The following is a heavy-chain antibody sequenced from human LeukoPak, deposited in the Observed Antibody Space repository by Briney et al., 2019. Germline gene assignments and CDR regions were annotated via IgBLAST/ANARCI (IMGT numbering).Heavy chain of an antibody. CDR2: INPNSGGT. D-gene: IGHD3-22*01. CDR3: ARVPDSSGYYYFDY. Sequence: ASVTVSCKASGYTFTGYYMHWVRQAPGQGLEWMGWINPNSGGTNYAQKFQGRVTMTRDTSISTAYMELSRLRSDDTAVYYCARVPDSSGYYYFDYWGQGTLVTVSS. J-gene: IGHJ4*02. V-gene: IGHV1-2*02. CDR1: GYTFTGYY.